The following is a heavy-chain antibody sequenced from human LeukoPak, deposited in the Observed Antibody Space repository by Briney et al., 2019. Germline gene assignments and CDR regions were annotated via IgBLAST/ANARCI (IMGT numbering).Heavy chain of an antibody. J-gene: IGHJ4*02. CDR3: ARHVLYSYFDY. CDR2: IYYSGST. D-gene: IGHD2-8*01. V-gene: IGHV4-59*08. Sequence: SETLSLTCTVSGGSISNYYWSWIRQPPGKGLEWIGYIYYSGSTNYSPSLKSRVTISVDTSNNQFSLRLTSVTAADTAVYYCARHVLYSYFDYWGQGSLVTVS. CDR1: GGSISNYY.